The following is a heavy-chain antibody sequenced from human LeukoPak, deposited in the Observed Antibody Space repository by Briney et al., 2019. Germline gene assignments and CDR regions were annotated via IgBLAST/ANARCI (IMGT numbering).Heavy chain of an antibody. Sequence: ASVKVSCKASGYTFTSYYMHWVRQAPGQGLEWMGIINPSGGSTSYAQKFQGRVTMTRDTSTSTVYMELSSLRSEDTAVYYCARGPQRIFWSARDYYYYMDVWGKGTTVTDSS. D-gene: IGHD3-3*01. V-gene: IGHV1-46*01. J-gene: IGHJ6*03. CDR1: GYTFTSYY. CDR2: INPSGGST. CDR3: ARGPQRIFWSARDYYYYMDV.